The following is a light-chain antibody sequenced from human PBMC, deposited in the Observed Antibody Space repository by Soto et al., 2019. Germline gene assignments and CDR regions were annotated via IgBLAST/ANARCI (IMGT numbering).Light chain of an antibody. CDR1: QSLLHSDGKTP. CDR2: EVS. V-gene: IGKV2D-29*01. CDR3: MQSLQLPLT. Sequence: DVVMTQTPVSLSVSPGQPASISCKSSQSLLHSDGKTPLYWYLQRPGQPPQLLIYEVSYLLTGVPDRFSGSGSGTDFTLKISRVEADDVGVYYCMQSLQLPLTFGGGTKVDIK. J-gene: IGKJ4*01.